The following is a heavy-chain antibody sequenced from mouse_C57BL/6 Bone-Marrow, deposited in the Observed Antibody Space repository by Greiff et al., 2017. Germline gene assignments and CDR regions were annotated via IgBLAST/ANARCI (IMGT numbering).Heavy chain of an antibody. V-gene: IGHV1-61*01. Sequence: QVQLQQPGAELVRPGSSVKLSCKASGYTFTSYWMDWVKQRPGQGLEWIGNIYTSDSETHYNQKFKDKATLTVDKSSSTAYMQLSSLTAEDSAVYNCSRDPFRYDYDGYYFDYWGQGTTLTFSS. J-gene: IGHJ2*01. D-gene: IGHD2-4*01. CDR1: GYTFTSYW. CDR3: SRDPFRYDYDGYYFDY. CDR2: IYTSDSET.